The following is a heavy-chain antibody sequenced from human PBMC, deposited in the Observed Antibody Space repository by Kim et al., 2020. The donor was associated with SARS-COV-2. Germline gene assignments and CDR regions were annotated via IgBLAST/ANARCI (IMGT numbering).Heavy chain of an antibody. D-gene: IGHD6-13*01. Sequence: GESLKISCKGSGYSFTSYWISWVRQMPGKGLEWMGRIDPSDSYTNYSPSFQGHVTISADKSISTAYLQWSSLKVSDTAMYYCARLDSSSWYPTYWGQGTLVTVSS. CDR3: ARLDSSSWYPTY. J-gene: IGHJ4*02. CDR1: GYSFTSYW. CDR2: IDPSDSYT. V-gene: IGHV5-10-1*01.